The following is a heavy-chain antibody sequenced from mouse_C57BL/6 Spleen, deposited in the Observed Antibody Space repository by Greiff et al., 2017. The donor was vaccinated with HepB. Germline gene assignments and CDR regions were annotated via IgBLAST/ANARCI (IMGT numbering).Heavy chain of an antibody. CDR2: INPSTGGT. J-gene: IGHJ3*01. D-gene: IGHD2-4*01. V-gene: IGHV1-42*01. CDR1: GYSFTGYY. Sequence: EVQLQQSGPELVKPGASVKISCKASGYSFTGYYMNWVKQSPEKSLEWIGEINPSTGGTTYNQKFKAKATLTVDKSSSTAYMQLKSLTSEDSAVYYCARSVYDYEAWFAYWGQGTLVTVSA. CDR3: ARSVYDYEAWFAY.